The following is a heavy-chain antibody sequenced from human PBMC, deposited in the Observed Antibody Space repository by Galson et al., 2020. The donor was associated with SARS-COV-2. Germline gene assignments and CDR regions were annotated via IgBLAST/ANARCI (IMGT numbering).Heavy chain of an antibody. V-gene: IGHV3-7*03. CDR2: IKQDGSEK. D-gene: IGHD6-19*01. Sequence: GESLKISCAASGFTFSSYWMSWVRQAPGKGLEWVANIKQDGSEKYYVDSVKGRFTISRDNAKNSLYLQMNSLRAEDTAVYYCARGQWLECFDYWGQGTLVTVSS. CDR1: GFTFSSYW. J-gene: IGHJ4*02. CDR3: ARGQWLECFDY.